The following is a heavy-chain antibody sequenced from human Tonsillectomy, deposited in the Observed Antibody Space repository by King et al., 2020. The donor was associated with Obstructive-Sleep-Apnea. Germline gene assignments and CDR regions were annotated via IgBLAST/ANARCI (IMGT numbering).Heavy chain of an antibody. D-gene: IGHD6-19*01. CDR3: ARRGPGIAVTGPLNYFDY. CDR2: IYPGDSYT. CDR1: GYSFTSYW. J-gene: IGHJ4*02. V-gene: IGHV5-51*01. Sequence: VQLVQSGAEVKKPGASLKISCKGSGYSFTSYWIGGVRQMSGKGLEWVGSIYPGDSYTRYSPSFQGQVTISADKSINTAYLQWSSLKASDTAMYYCARRGPGIAVTGPLNYFDYWGQGTLVTVSS.